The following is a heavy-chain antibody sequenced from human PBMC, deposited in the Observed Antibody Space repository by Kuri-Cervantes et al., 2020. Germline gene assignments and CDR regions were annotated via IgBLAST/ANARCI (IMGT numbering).Heavy chain of an antibody. J-gene: IGHJ4*02. CDR2: INSDGSST. D-gene: IGHD2-8*01. CDR3: AKDRYGYSTNGICYPPEN. Sequence: GGSLRLSCVASGFTLSRYAMSWVRQAPGKGLVWVSRINSDGSSTSYADSVKGRFTISRDNAKNTLYLQMNSLRAEDTAVYYCAKDRYGYSTNGICYPPENWGQGTLVTVSS. V-gene: IGHV3-74*01. CDR1: GFTLSRYA.